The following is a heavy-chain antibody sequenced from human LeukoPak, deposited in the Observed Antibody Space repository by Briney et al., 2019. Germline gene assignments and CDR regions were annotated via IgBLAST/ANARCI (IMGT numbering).Heavy chain of an antibody. V-gene: IGHV3-53*04. Sequence: GGSLRLSCAASGFTFDDYAMTWVRQAPGKGLEWVSVIYSGGSTYYADSVKGRFTISRHNSKNTLYLQMNSLRAEDTAVYYCARDPYVWGQGTLVTVSS. J-gene: IGHJ4*02. CDR2: IYSGGST. CDR1: GFTFDDYA. CDR3: ARDPYV. D-gene: IGHD3-16*01.